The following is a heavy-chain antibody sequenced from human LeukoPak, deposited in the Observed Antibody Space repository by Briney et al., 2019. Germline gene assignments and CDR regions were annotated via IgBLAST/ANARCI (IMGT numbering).Heavy chain of an antibody. CDR1: GFTFSSYW. D-gene: IGHD2-15*01. CDR2: INSGGSST. J-gene: IGHJ6*02. Sequence: GGSLRLSCAASGFTFSSYWMHWVRQAPGKGLVWVSRINSGGSSTSYADSVKGRFTISRDNAKNTLYLQMNSLRAEDTAVYYCARVRNCSGGSCYVSYYYGMDVWGQGTTVTVSS. CDR3: ARVRNCSGGSCYVSYYYGMDV. V-gene: IGHV3-74*01.